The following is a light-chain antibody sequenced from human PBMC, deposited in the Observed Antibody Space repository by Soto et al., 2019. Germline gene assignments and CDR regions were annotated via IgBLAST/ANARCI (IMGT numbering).Light chain of an antibody. CDR2: QAS. V-gene: IGKV1-5*03. Sequence: EIQITQSPSALSSSLGYIVAITFRASQTISSWLAWYQQKPGEAPRLLIYQASSLETEVPTRFSGRGSGTDFTLTISSLQPEDFATYFCQQSYNTPRPFGQGTKVDIK. CDR1: QTISSW. CDR3: QQSYNTPRP. J-gene: IGKJ1*01.